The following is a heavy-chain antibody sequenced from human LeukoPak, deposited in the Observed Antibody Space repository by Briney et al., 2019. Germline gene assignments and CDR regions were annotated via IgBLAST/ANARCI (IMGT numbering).Heavy chain of an antibody. D-gene: IGHD5-18*01. CDR1: GYTFTSYG. CDR3: AREAAMVMAGMDV. J-gene: IGHJ6*02. Sequence: ASVTVSCKASGYTFTSYGISWVRQAPGQGREWMGWISAYNGNTNYAQKLQGRVTMTTDTSTSTAYMELRSLRSDDTAVYYCAREAAMVMAGMDVWGQGTTVTVSS. V-gene: IGHV1-18*01. CDR2: ISAYNGNT.